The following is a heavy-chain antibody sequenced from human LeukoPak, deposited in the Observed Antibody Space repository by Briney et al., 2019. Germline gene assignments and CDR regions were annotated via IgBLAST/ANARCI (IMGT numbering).Heavy chain of an antibody. CDR1: GFTFSTYG. CDR2: ISKDGSNK. V-gene: IGHV3-30*03. Sequence: GGSLRLSCAASGFTFSTYGMLWLRQAQGKGLEGGADISKDGSNKYYVDSVKSRFTITRDNSKNTLYLQMNSLRVEDTAVYYCAGGKNICNYRCCFDCWGQGTLVTVAS. CDR3: AGGKNICNYRCCFDC. J-gene: IGHJ5*01. D-gene: IGHD2/OR15-2a*01.